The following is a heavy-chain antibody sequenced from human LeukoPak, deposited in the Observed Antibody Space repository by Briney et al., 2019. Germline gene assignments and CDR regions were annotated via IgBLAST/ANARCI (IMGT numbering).Heavy chain of an antibody. J-gene: IGHJ5*02. D-gene: IGHD1-14*01. CDR3: VRGVRTNRHSHWFDP. CDR1: GYTFTSYD. Sequence: ASVKVSCKASGYTFTSYDINWVRQATGQGLEWMGWMNPNSGNTGYAQKFQGRVTMTRDTSISTAYMELNSLRSEDTAVYYCVRGVRTNRHSHWFDPWGQGTLVIVFS. V-gene: IGHV1-8*01. CDR2: MNPNSGNT.